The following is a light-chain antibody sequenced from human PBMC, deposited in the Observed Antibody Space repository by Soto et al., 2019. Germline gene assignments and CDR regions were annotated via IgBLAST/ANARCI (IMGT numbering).Light chain of an antibody. CDR1: ETVDMF. CDR2: AAS. Sequence: DIPMTQSPSSLSASVGDRVTITCRASETVDMFLNWYQQKPGKAPKLLIYAASSLQSGVPSRFSGRGSGTEFTLTISSLQPEDFATYYCQQSYSTRRTFGQGTRVDFK. CDR3: QQSYSTRRT. V-gene: IGKV1-39*01. J-gene: IGKJ1*01.